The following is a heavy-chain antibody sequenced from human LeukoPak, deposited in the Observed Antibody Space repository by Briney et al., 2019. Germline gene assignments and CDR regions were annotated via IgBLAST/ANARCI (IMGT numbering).Heavy chain of an antibody. CDR3: ARDGGSSLNWFDP. D-gene: IGHD4-23*01. V-gene: IGHV1-18*01. J-gene: IGHJ5*02. Sequence: ASVKVSCKASGYTFTSYGISWVRQAPGQGLEWMGWISGYNGNTNYAQKLQGRVTMTRDMSTSTVYMELSSLRSEDTAVYYCARDGGSSLNWFDPWGQGTLVTVSS. CDR1: GYTFTSYG. CDR2: ISGYNGNT.